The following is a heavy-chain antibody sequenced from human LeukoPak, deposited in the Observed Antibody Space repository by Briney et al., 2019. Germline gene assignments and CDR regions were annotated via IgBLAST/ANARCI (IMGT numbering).Heavy chain of an antibody. J-gene: IGHJ4*02. CDR2: INAGNGNT. D-gene: IGHD3-10*01. V-gene: IGHV1-3*01. CDR1: GYTFTSYA. CDR3: CITMVRGAKGFDY. Sequence: ASVKVPCKASGYTFTSYAMHWVRQAPGQRLEWMGWINAGNGNTKYSQKFQGRVTITRDTSASTAYMELSSLRSEDTAVYYCCITMVRGAKGFDYWGQGTLVTVSS.